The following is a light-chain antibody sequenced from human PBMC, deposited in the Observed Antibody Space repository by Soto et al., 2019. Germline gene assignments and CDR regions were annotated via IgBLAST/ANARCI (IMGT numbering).Light chain of an antibody. CDR2: GNS. CDR3: QSYDSSLSGSRV. Sequence: QSVLTQPPSVSGAPGQRVTISCTGSSSNIGAGYDVHWYQQLPGTAPKLLIYGNSNRPAGVPDRFSGSTSGTSASPAITGLQAEDEADYYCQSYDSSLSGSRVFGTGTKVTVL. J-gene: IGLJ1*01. V-gene: IGLV1-40*01. CDR1: SSNIGAGYD.